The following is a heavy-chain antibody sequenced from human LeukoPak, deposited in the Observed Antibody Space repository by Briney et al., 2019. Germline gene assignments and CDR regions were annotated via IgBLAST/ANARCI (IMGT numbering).Heavy chain of an antibody. CDR2: IYYSGST. V-gene: IGHV4-59*01. Sequence: KPSETLSLTCTVSGGSISSYYWSWIRQPPGKGLEWIGYIYYSGSTNYNPSLKSRVTISVGTSKNQFSLKLSSVTAADTAVHFCARGLDYFDFWGQGTLVTVSS. CDR1: GGSISSYY. D-gene: IGHD3-9*01. CDR3: ARGLDYFDF. J-gene: IGHJ4*02.